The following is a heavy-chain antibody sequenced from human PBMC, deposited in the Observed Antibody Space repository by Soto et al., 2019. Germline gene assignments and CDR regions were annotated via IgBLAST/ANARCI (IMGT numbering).Heavy chain of an antibody. CDR3: ARVERYNWFDP. CDR2: IYYSGST. V-gene: IGHV4-31*03. J-gene: IGHJ5*02. Sequence: PSETLSLTCTVSGGSISSGGYYWSWIRQHPGKGLEWIGYIYYSGSTYYKQSLKSRVTISVDTSKNQFSLKLNSVTAADTAVYYCARVERYNWFDPWGQGTLVTVSS. CDR1: GGSISSGGYY.